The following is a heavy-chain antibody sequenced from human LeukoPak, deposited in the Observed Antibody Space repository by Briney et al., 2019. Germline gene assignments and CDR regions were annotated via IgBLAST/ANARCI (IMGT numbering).Heavy chain of an antibody. Sequence: ASVKVSCKASGGTFSSYAISWVRQAPGQGLEWVGGIIPIFGTANYAQKFQGRVTITADESTSTAYVELSSLRSEDTAVYYCARAAGFGELYDYWGQGTLVTVSS. CDR1: GGTFSSYA. CDR2: IIPIFGTA. J-gene: IGHJ4*02. V-gene: IGHV1-69*13. D-gene: IGHD3-10*01. CDR3: ARAAGFGELYDY.